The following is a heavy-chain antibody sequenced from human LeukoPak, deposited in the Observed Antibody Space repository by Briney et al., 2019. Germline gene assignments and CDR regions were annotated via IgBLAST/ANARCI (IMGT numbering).Heavy chain of an antibody. V-gene: IGHV4-59*01. CDR3: ARDGDGAARPGDWFDP. CDR1: GGSISSYY. Sequence: SETLSLTGTVSGGSISSYYWSWIRRPPGKGLEWIGYIYYSGSTNYNPSLKSRVTISVDTSKNQFSLKLSSVTAADTAVYYCARDGDGAARPGDWFDPWGQGTLVTVSS. D-gene: IGHD6-6*01. J-gene: IGHJ5*02. CDR2: IYYSGST.